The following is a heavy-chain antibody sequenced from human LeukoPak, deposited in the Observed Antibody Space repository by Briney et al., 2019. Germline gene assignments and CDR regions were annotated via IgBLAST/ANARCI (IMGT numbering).Heavy chain of an antibody. D-gene: IGHD3-3*01. J-gene: IGHJ4*02. Sequence: ASVKLSCKASGYTFTNYAMNWVRQAPGQGLEWMGWINPNSGGTNYAQKFQGRVTMTRDTSISTAYMELNSLRSDDTAMYYCARGPPGILRFLEWNFPLDYWGQGTLVTVSS. V-gene: IGHV1-2*02. CDR3: ARGPPGILRFLEWNFPLDY. CDR2: INPNSGGT. CDR1: GYTFTNYA.